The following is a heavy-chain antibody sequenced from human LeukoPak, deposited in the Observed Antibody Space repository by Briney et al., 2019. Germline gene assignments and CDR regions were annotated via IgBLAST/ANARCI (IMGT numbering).Heavy chain of an antibody. V-gene: IGHV4-34*01. CDR3: ARGLSPYSREPAESTKGVRYFQH. Sequence: SETQSLTCAVYGGSFSGYYWSWIRQPPGKGLEWIGEINHSGSTNYNPSLKSRVTISVDTSKNQFSLKLSSVTAADTAVYYCARGLSPYSREPAESTKGVRYFQHWGQGTLVTVSS. CDR1: GGSFSGYY. CDR2: INHSGST. D-gene: IGHD6-13*01. J-gene: IGHJ1*01.